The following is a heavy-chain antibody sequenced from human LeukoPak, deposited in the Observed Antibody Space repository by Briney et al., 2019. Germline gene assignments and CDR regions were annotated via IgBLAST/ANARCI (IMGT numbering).Heavy chain of an antibody. J-gene: IGHJ4*02. CDR3: ATEDVLRFLEWSTHFDY. Sequence: SETLSLTCTVSGGSISSSSYYWGWIRQPPGKGLEWIGSIYYSGSTYYNPSLKSRVTISVDTSKNQFSLKLSSVTAADTAVYYCATEDVLRFLEWSTHFDYWGQGTLVTVSS. V-gene: IGHV4-39*01. CDR1: GGSISSSSYY. CDR2: IYYSGST. D-gene: IGHD3-3*01.